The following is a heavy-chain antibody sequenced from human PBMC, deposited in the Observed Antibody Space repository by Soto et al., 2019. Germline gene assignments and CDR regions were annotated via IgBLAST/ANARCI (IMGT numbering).Heavy chain of an antibody. Sequence: QVQLVQSGAEVKKPGSSVKVSCKASGGTFSSYAISWVRQAPGQGLEWMGGIIPILGTANYAQKFQGRVTITETESTSTAYMELSSLRSEDTAVYYCARGGVIVLVPNDGMDVWGQGTTVTVSS. CDR2: IIPILGTA. CDR1: GGTFSSYA. J-gene: IGHJ6*02. D-gene: IGHD2-2*01. CDR3: ARGGVIVLVPNDGMDV. V-gene: IGHV1-69*12.